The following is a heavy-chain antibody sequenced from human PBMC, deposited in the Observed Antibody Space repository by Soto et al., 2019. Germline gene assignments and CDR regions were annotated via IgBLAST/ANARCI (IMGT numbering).Heavy chain of an antibody. CDR2: IYWDDDE. V-gene: IGHV2-5*02. D-gene: IGHD3-16*01. CDR1: GGPLSTKRGG. J-gene: IGHJ5*02. CDR3: AHKIGLNTWSDP. Sequence: FVPKLVHKRETHGQSLNFSGGPLSTKRGGVGWIRQPPGKALELLALIYWDDDERYNPSLRTRLTITKDTSKNQVVLKMTNMDPVDTATYYCAHKIGLNTWSDPLVKRTFVPGSS.